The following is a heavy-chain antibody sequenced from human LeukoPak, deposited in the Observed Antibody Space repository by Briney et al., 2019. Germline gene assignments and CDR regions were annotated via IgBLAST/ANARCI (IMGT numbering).Heavy chain of an antibody. J-gene: IGHJ3*02. D-gene: IGHD3-22*01. CDR3: ARAQAVVVADDAFDI. CDR2: IYYTGST. V-gene: IGHV4-39*07. Sequence: SETLSLTCTVSGGSISSDSYYWGWIRQPPGKGLEWIGSIYYTGSTGYNPSLKSRVTISIDTSKNQFSLKLTSVTAADTAVYYCARAQAVVVADDAFDIWGQGTMVTVSS. CDR1: GGSISSDSYY.